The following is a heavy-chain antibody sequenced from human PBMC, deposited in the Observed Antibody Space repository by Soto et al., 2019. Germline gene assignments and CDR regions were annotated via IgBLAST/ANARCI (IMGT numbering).Heavy chain of an antibody. CDR1: GFTFSNYA. CDR2: IRSSGEST. D-gene: IGHD2-8*01. Sequence: QLLESGGGLVQTGGSLRLSCTASGFTFSNYAMSWVRQAPGKGLEWVSGIRSSGESTYYADSVKGRLTISRDNSKNMLYLQINSLRAEDTAVSYGAKGGSRVLIPMDVWGQGTTVTVSS. CDR3: AKGGSRVLIPMDV. V-gene: IGHV3-23*01. J-gene: IGHJ6*02.